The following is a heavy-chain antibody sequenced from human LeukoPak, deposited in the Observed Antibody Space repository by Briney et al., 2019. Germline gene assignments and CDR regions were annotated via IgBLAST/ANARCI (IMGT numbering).Heavy chain of an antibody. Sequence: ASVEVSCKASGYTFTSYGISWVRQAPGQGLEWMGWISAYNGNTNYAQKLQGRVTMTTDTSTSTAYMELRSLRSDDTAVYYCARDGRDIVVVVAASARFDPWGQGTLVTVSS. D-gene: IGHD2-15*01. CDR1: GYTFTSYG. CDR3: ARDGRDIVVVVAASARFDP. J-gene: IGHJ5*02. V-gene: IGHV1-18*01. CDR2: ISAYNGNT.